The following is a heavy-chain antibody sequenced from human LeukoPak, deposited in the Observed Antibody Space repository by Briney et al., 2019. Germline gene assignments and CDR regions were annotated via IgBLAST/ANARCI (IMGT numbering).Heavy chain of an antibody. Sequence: GASVKVSCKASGYTFTGYYMHWVRQAPGQGLEWMGWINPNSGGTNYAQKFQGRVTMTRDTSISTAYMELSRLRSDDTAVYYCARDWGDPLHYYYYMDVWGKGTTVTVSS. CDR1: GYTFTGYY. CDR3: ARDWGDPLHYYYYMDV. D-gene: IGHD2-21*02. J-gene: IGHJ6*03. V-gene: IGHV1-2*02. CDR2: INPNSGGT.